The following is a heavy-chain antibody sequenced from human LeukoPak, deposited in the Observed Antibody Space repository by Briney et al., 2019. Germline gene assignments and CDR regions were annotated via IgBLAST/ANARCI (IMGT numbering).Heavy chain of an antibody. V-gene: IGHV1-18*01. CDR2: ISAYNGNT. J-gene: IGHJ4*02. Sequence: ASVKVSCKASGYIFTSYGISWVGQAPGQGLEWMGWISAYNGNTNYAQKLQGRVTMTTDTSTSTAYMELRSLRSDDTAVYYCARDSALQGTAMVIGSLFDYWGQGTLVTVSS. CDR1: GYIFTSYG. D-gene: IGHD5-18*01. CDR3: ARDSALQGTAMVIGSLFDY.